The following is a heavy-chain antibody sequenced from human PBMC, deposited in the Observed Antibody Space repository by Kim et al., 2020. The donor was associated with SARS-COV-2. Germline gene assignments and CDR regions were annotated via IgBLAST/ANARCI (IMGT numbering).Heavy chain of an antibody. CDR3: ARGHRGAFDI. D-gene: IGHD3-10*01. Sequence: NPTYAQGFTGRFVFSLDTSVSTAYLQISSLKAEDTAVYYCARGHRGAFDIWGQGTMVTVSS. J-gene: IGHJ3*02. CDR2: NP. V-gene: IGHV7-4-1*02.